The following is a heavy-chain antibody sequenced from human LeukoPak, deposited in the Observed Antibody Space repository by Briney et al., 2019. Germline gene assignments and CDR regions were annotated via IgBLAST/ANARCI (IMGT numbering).Heavy chain of an antibody. CDR3: ARVVGVDGSGSYYKYYYYMDV. Sequence: SETLSLTCSVPGYSISSGYYWGWIRQPPGKGLEWIGSIYQSGTSYSNPSLESRVTMSVDTSKNQFSLKLSSVTAADTAVYYCARVVGVDGSGSYYKYYYYMDVWGKGTTVTVSS. CDR2: IYQSGTS. J-gene: IGHJ6*03. CDR1: GYSISSGYY. D-gene: IGHD3-10*01. V-gene: IGHV4-38-2*02.